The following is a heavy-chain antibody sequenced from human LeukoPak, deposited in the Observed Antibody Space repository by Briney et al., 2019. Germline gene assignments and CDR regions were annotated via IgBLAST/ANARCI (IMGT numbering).Heavy chain of an antibody. J-gene: IGHJ3*02. Sequence: PGGSLRLSCAASGFTFSSYAMHWVRQAPGKGLEWEAVISYDGSNKYYADSVKGRFTISRDNSKNTLYLQMNSLRAEDTAVYYCARSPYYGGNPEDAFDIWGQGTMVTVSS. V-gene: IGHV3-30-3*01. CDR2: ISYDGSNK. CDR1: GFTFSSYA. D-gene: IGHD4-17*01. CDR3: ARSPYYGGNPEDAFDI.